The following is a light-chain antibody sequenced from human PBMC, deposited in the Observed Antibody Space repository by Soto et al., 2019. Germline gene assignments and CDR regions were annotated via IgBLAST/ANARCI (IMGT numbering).Light chain of an antibody. CDR1: QSVSSSY. J-gene: IGKJ4*01. Sequence: EIVLTQSPGTLSLSPGERATLSCRASQSVSSSYLAWYQQKPGQAPRLLIYDASSRATGIPDRFSGSGSGTDFTLTISRLEPEDFAVYSCQQYDSSPLTFGGGTKVEIK. CDR2: DAS. CDR3: QQYDSSPLT. V-gene: IGKV3-20*01.